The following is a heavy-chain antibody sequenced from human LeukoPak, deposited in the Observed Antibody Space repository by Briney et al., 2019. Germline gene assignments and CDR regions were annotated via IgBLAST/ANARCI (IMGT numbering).Heavy chain of an antibody. CDR2: IYSGDSDT. D-gene: IGHD3-22*01. J-gene: IGHJ4*02. Sequence: GESLKISCKDAGYSFTRYCIGWVRQMPGKGLEWMGIIYSGDSDTRYSPSFQGQVTISADKSISTAHLQWSSLKASDTAMYYCACSLYYYDSSGYYYSWGQGTLVTVSS. CDR3: ACSLYYYDSSGYYYS. CDR1: GYSFTRYC. V-gene: IGHV5-51*01.